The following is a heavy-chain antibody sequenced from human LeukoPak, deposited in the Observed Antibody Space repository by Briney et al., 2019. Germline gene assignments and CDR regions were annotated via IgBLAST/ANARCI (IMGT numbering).Heavy chain of an antibody. CDR3: AKESGKFDY. J-gene: IGHJ4*02. CDR1: GLNFDDSA. CDR2: ISADGAST. Sequence: GGSLRLSCVASGLNFDDSAMHWVRQAPGKGLEWVSLISADGASTFSADSVKGRFSISRDNSKNSLYLQMNSLRSEDTAMYYCAKESGKFDYWGQGTLVAVSS. V-gene: IGHV3-43*02.